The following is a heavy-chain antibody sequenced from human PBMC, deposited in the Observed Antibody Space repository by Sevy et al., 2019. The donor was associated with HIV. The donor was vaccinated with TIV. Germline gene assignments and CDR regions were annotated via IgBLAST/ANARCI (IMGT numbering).Heavy chain of an antibody. J-gene: IGHJ6*03. CDR3: ARGGIVGAVGAYYCMDV. V-gene: IGHV4-31*03. Sequence: SETLSLTCTVSGGSISSGGYYWSWIRQHPGKGLEWIGYIYYSGSTYYNPSLKSRVTISVDTSKNQFSLKLSSVTAADTAVYYCARGGIVGAVGAYYCMDVWGKGTTVTVSS. CDR1: GGSISSGGYY. D-gene: IGHD1-26*01. CDR2: IYYSGST.